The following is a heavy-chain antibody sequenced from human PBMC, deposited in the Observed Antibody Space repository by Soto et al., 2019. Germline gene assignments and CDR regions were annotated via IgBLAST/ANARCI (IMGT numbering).Heavy chain of an antibody. D-gene: IGHD3-3*01. Sequence: QVQLVQSGAEVKKPGASVKVSCKASGYTFTSYDINWVRQATGQGLEWMGWMNPNSGNTGYAQKFQGRVTMTRNTSISTAYMELSSLRSDDSAMHYCAGESTYFDDYWGQGTLGTVSS. CDR2: MNPNSGNT. V-gene: IGHV1-8*01. CDR3: AGESTYFDDY. CDR1: GYTFTSYD. J-gene: IGHJ4*02.